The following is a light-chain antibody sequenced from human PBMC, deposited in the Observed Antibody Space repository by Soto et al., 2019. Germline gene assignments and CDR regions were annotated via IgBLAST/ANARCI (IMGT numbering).Light chain of an antibody. CDR1: SSNIGSKA. Sequence: QSVLTQPPSASGTPGQRVTISCSGSSSNIGSKAVNWYQQLPGTAPKLLIYNNSQRPSGIPDRFSGSKSGTSASLAISGLQSDDEADYYCAAWDDSLNGVVFGGGTQRTVL. CDR3: AAWDDSLNGVV. J-gene: IGLJ2*01. V-gene: IGLV1-44*01. CDR2: NNS.